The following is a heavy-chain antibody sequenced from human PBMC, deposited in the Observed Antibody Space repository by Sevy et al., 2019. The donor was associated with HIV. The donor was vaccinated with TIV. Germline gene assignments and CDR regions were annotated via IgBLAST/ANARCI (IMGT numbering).Heavy chain of an antibody. CDR1: GFIFSSYA. V-gene: IGHV3-30-3*01. D-gene: IGHD6-13*01. CDR2: ISYDGTKK. J-gene: IGHJ4*02. Sequence: GGSLRLSCVASGFIFSSYAMHWVRQVPGKGLEWVAVISYDGTKKYYADSVKGRFTISRDNSKNTLFLQMNSLRAEDTAVYYGATGGYSSSWPIDNWGQGTLVTVSS. CDR3: ATGGYSSSWPIDN.